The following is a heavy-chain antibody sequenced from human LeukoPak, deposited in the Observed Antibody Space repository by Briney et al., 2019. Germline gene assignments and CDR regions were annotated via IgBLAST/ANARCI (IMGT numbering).Heavy chain of an antibody. CDR3: ARAVGEQQLYYWFDP. Sequence: SETLSLTCTVSGYFISSGYYWGWIRQPPGKGLEWIGSIYHSGSTYYNPSLKSRVTISVDTSKNQFSLKLSSVTAADTAVYYCARAVGEQQLYYWFDPWGQGTLVTVSS. CDR2: IYHSGST. CDR1: GYFISSGYY. J-gene: IGHJ5*02. V-gene: IGHV4-38-2*02. D-gene: IGHD6-13*01.